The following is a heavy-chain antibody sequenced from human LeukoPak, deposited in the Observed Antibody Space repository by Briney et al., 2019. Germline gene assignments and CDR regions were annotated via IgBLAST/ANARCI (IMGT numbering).Heavy chain of an antibody. CDR2: FDPEDGET. J-gene: IGHJ3*02. D-gene: IGHD1-26*01. CDR3: ATSTWDSNAFDI. CDR1: GYTLTELS. V-gene: IGHV1-24*01. Sequence: GASVKVSCKVSGYTLTELSMHWVRQAPGKGLEWMGGFDPEDGETIYAQKFQGRVTMTEDTSTDTAYMELSSLRSEDTAVYYCATSTWDSNAFDIWGQGTMVTVSS.